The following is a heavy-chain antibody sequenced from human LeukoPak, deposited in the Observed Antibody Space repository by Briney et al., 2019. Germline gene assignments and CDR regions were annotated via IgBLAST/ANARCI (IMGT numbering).Heavy chain of an antibody. CDR1: GFTFSSYS. CDR3: ARELVDTAMVTVNAFDI. D-gene: IGHD5-18*01. J-gene: IGHJ3*02. Sequence: GGSLRLSCAASGFTFSSYSMNWVRQAPGKGLAWVSYISSSSSTIYYADSVKGRFTISRDNAKNSLYLQMNSLRAEDTAVYYCARELVDTAMVTVNAFDIWGQGTMVTVSS. CDR2: ISSSSSTI. V-gene: IGHV3-48*01.